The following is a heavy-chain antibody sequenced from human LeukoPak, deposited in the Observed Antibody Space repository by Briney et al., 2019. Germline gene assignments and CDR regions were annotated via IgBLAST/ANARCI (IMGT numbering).Heavy chain of an antibody. CDR2: INSDGSVT. D-gene: IGHD4-11*01. V-gene: IGHV3-74*01. CDR1: XFTFSAYW. Sequence: GSLRLXCAASXFTFSAYWMNWVRHVPGKGLVWVSHINSDGSVTNYADSVKGRFTISRDNAKNTLYLQVNSLRAEDTAVYYCARRWQSNQGDAFDFWGQGTMATVSS. CDR3: ARRWQSNQGDAFDF. J-gene: IGHJ3*01.